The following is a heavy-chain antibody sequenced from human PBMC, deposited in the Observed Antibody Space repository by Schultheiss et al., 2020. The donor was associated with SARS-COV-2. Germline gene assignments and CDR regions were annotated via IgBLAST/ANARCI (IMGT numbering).Heavy chain of an antibody. Sequence: GGSLRLSCAASGFTFSNAWMNWVRQAPGEGLEWVGRIKSRTDGGTTDYAAPVKNRFTISRDDSKNTLYLQMNSLKTEDTAVYYCNYYYDSGGSYLNDYWGQGTLVTVSS. V-gene: IGHV3-15*07. D-gene: IGHD3-22*01. CDR3: NYYYDSGGSYLNDY. J-gene: IGHJ4*02. CDR1: GFTFSNAW. CDR2: IKSRTDGGTT.